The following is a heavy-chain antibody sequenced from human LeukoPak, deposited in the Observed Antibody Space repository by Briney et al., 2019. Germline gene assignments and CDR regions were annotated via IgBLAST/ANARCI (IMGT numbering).Heavy chain of an antibody. D-gene: IGHD2-21*02. CDR2: ISGSGGST. CDR1: GFTFSSHA. Sequence: QPGGSLRLSCAASGFTFSSHAMSWVRQAPGKGLEWVSAISGSGGSTYYADSVKGRFTISRDNSKNTLYLQMNSLRAEDTAVYYCARLAIVVVTATPGFDIWGQGTMVTVSS. CDR3: ARLAIVVVTATPGFDI. V-gene: IGHV3-23*01. J-gene: IGHJ3*02.